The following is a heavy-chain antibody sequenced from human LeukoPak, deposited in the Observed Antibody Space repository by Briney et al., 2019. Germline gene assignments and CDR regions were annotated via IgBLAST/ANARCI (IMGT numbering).Heavy chain of an antibody. D-gene: IGHD5-18*01. V-gene: IGHV4-59*08. CDR2: IYYSGST. J-gene: IGHJ3*02. CDR3: ARGRSTAMVTLAFDI. Sequence: SETLSLTCTVSGGSISSYYWSWIRQPPGKGLEWIGYIYYSGSTNYNPSLKSRVTISVDTSKNQFSLKLSSVTAADTAVYYCARGRSTAMVTLAFDIWGQGTMVTVSS. CDR1: GGSISSYY.